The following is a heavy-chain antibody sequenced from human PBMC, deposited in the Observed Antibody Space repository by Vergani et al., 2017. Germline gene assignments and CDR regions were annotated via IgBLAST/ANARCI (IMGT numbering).Heavy chain of an antibody. V-gene: IGHV3-66*01. CDR2: TYSGDNT. CDR1: RFTVSSIY. CDR3: AKDLYKRYCSSTSCXSAEDHYYYYGMDV. J-gene: IGHJ6*02. D-gene: IGHD2-2*01. Sequence: EVQLVESGGGLVQPGGSLRLSCAASRFTVSSIYMTWVRQPPGKGLGWVSLTYSGDNTFYADSVKGRFTISRDKSKNTVYFQMNSLRAEDTAVYYCAKDLYKRYCSSTSCXSAEDHYYYYGMDVWGQGTTVTVSS.